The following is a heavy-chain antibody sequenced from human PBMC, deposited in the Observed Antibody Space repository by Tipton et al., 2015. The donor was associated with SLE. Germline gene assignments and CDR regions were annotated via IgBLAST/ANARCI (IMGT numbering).Heavy chain of an antibody. D-gene: IGHD3-22*01. J-gene: IGHJ6*03. CDR2: IGGSGDIT. Sequence: SLRLSCAASGFTFSSYALSCVRQDPGKGLEWVATIGGSGDITHYADSVKGRFTISRDNSKNTLYLQMNSLRVEDTAVYYCAAYYYDGNGDQYMDVWGNGTTVTVSS. CDR3: AAYYYDGNGDQYMDV. V-gene: IGHV3-23*01. CDR1: GFTFSSYA.